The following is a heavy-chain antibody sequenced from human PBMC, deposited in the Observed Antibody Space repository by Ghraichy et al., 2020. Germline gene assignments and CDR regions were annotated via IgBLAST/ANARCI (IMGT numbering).Heavy chain of an antibody. CDR3: AKEKLGSSWLAFDG. CDR1: GFIFNDFS. D-gene: IGHD7-27*01. V-gene: IGHV3-43*01. J-gene: IGHJ3*01. CDR2: SRHNGVTS. Sequence: GGSLRLSCAASGFIFNDFSMHWVRQTPGNGLEWVSLSRHNGVTSFYADSVKGRFTISRDNSKNSLYLQMTSLRTEDTAFYFCAKEKLGSSWLAFDGWGQGTMVTVSS.